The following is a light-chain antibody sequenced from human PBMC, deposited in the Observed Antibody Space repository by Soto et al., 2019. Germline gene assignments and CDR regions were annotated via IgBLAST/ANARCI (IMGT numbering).Light chain of an antibody. CDR1: QSISSY. J-gene: IGKJ5*01. Sequence: DIQMTQSPSSLSASVGDRVTITCRASQSISSYLNWYQQKPGKAPKLLIYAASSLQSGVPSRFSGGGSETDFTLTISSLQPEDFATYYCQHTYSILPITFGQGTRLEIK. CDR2: AAS. CDR3: QHTYSILPIT. V-gene: IGKV1-39*01.